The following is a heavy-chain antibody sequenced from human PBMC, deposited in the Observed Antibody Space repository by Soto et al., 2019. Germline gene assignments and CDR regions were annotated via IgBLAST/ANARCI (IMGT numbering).Heavy chain of an antibody. D-gene: IGHD6-6*01. CDR1: GFTFSSYA. CDR3: AKDGKGIAAREFVGSYFDY. J-gene: IGHJ4*02. CDR2: ISGSGGST. V-gene: IGHV3-23*01. Sequence: GGSLILSCAASGFTFSSYAMSWVRQAPGKGLEWVSAISGSGGSTYYADSVKGRFTISRDNSKNTLYLQMNSLRAEDTAVYYCAKDGKGIAAREFVGSYFDYWGKGTLVTVSA.